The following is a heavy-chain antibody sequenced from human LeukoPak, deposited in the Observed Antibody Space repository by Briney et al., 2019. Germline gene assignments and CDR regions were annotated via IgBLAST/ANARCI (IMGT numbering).Heavy chain of an antibody. CDR2: ISYDGSNK. J-gene: IGHJ4*02. CDR3: ARVLNCGGDCYYFDY. V-gene: IGHV3-30*04. Sequence: GSLLLSCAASGFTFSSYAMHWVRQAPGKGLGWVAVISYDGSNKYYADSVKGRFTISRDNSKNTLYLQMNSLRAEDTAVYYCARVLNCGGDCYYFDYWGQGTLVTVSS. CDR1: GFTFSSYA. D-gene: IGHD2-21*02.